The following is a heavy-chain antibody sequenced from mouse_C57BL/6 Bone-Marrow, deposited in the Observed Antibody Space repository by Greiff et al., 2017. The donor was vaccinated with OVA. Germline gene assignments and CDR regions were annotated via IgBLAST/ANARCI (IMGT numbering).Heavy chain of an antibody. CDR2: INPSSGYT. CDR1: GYTFTSYT. D-gene: IGHD2-3*01. J-gene: IGHJ1*03. Sequence: VQLQQSGAELARPGASVKMSCKASGYTFTSYTMHWVKQRPGQGLEWIGYINPSSGYTKYNQKFKDKATLTADKSSSTAYMQLSSLTSEDSAVYYCARVGLLRYWYFDVWGTGTTVTVSS. CDR3: ARVGLLRYWYFDV. V-gene: IGHV1-4*01.